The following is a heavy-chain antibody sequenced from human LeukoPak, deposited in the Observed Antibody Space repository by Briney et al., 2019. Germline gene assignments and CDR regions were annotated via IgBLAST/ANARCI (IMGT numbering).Heavy chain of an antibody. CDR1: GGSISNNNYY. CDR2: IYYSGST. J-gene: IGHJ4*02. D-gene: IGHD3-16*02. V-gene: IGHV4-39*07. Sequence: SETLSLTCTVSGGSISNNNYYWGWIRQPPGKGLEWIGSIYYSGSTYYNPSLLGRVTISVDTSKNQFSLKLSSVIAADTAVYYCARDRGLTFDYVWGTYRYIATPTGGIDNWGQGTLVTVSS. CDR3: ARDRGLTFDYVWGTYRYIATPTGGIDN.